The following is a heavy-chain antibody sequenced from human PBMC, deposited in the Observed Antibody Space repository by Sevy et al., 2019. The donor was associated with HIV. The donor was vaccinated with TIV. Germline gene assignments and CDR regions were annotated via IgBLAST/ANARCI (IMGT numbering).Heavy chain of an antibody. CDR3: AIEDMVRGASDPFDI. D-gene: IGHD3-10*01. Sequence: ASVKVSCKASGYTFTGYYMHWVRQAPGQGLEWMGWINPNSGGTNYAQKFQGRVTMTRDTSISTAYMELSRLRSDDTAVYYCAIEDMVRGASDPFDIWGQGTMVTVSS. CDR1: GYTFTGYY. J-gene: IGHJ3*02. CDR2: INPNSGGT. V-gene: IGHV1-2*02.